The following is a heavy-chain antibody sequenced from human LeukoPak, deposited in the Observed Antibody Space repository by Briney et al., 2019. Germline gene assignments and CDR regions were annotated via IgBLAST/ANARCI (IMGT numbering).Heavy chain of an antibody. CDR1: GGSIHSYF. D-gene: IGHD3-10*01. CDR3: ARHRGGRFTESYCDY. Sequence: SETLSLTCTVSGGSIHSYFWGWFRQTPGKGLEWIGYVYSDGITDYNPSLKSRVSISVDRPKNQFSLNLNSVTAADTAVYYCARHRGGRFTESYCDYWGQGILVTVSS. CDR2: VYSDGIT. V-gene: IGHV4-59*08. J-gene: IGHJ4*02.